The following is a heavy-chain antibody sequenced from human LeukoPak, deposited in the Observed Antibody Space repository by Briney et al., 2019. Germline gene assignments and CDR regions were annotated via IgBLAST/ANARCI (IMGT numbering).Heavy chain of an antibody. Sequence: PGGSLRLSCSASGFSFSTYAMSWVRAAPGKGLEWVSSISGGGGSTYYADSVKGRFTISRDNSKNVLYLQMNSLRVEDTAVYYCARGCISGSCSDSRWFDPWGQGTLVTVSS. CDR1: GFSFSTYA. CDR2: ISGGGGST. D-gene: IGHD2-15*01. J-gene: IGHJ5*02. V-gene: IGHV3-23*01. CDR3: ARGCISGSCSDSRWFDP.